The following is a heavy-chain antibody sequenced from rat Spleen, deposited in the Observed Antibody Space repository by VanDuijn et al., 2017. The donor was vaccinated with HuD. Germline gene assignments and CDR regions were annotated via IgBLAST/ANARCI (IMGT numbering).Heavy chain of an antibody. J-gene: IGHJ3*01. D-gene: IGHD1-7*01. CDR2: LSYDGVST. CDR1: GFTFCDSY. V-gene: IGHV5-29*01. CDR3: TRHAWTYGIAY. Sequence: DVQLVESDGGLVQPGRSLTLSCAASGFTFCDSYMAWVRPAPARGLEWVATLSYDGVSTYYRDSVRGRFTISSDNAKTTLYLQMDSLRSEDTATYYCTRHAWTYGIAYWGQGTLVTVSS.